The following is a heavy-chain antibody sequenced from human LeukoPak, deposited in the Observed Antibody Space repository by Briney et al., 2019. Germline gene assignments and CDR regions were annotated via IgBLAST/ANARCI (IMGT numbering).Heavy chain of an antibody. D-gene: IGHD6-13*01. Sequence: ASVTVSCKASGYTFTAYYIHWLRQAPGQGLEWMGWINPNSGDTSYAQKLQGRVTMTRDTSISTAYMELNRLRSDDTAVYYCARPAAATLWFDPWGQGALVTVSS. CDR3: ARPAAATLWFDP. V-gene: IGHV1-2*02. CDR2: INPNSGDT. J-gene: IGHJ5*02. CDR1: GYTFTAYY.